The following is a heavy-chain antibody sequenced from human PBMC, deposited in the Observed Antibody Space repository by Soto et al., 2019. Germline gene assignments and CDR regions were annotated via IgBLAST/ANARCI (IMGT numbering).Heavy chain of an antibody. J-gene: IGHJ4*02. CDR1: GGSISSYY. CDR2: IYYSGST. V-gene: IGHV4-59*08. Sequence: PSETLSLTCTVSGGSISSYYWSWIRQPPGKGLEWIGYIYYSGSTNYNPSLKSRVTISVDTSKNQFSLKLSSVTAADTAVYYCARIDDYSFPRPGYYFDYWGQGTLVTVSS. D-gene: IGHD4-4*01. CDR3: ARIDDYSFPRPGYYFDY.